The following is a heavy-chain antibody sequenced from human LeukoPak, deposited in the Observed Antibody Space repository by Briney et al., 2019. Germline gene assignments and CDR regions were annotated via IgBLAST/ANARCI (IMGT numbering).Heavy chain of an antibody. J-gene: IGHJ4*02. D-gene: IGHD2-15*01. V-gene: IGHV3-66*01. Sequence: GGSLRLSCAASGFTVSSNYMSWVRQAPRKGLDWVSVIFSGRNTYYADSVKGRFTISTDNSKNTLDLQMNSLRAEDTAVYYCARSVRGYCSGGSSLGYWGQGTLVTVSS. CDR1: GFTVSSNY. CDR2: IFSGRNT. CDR3: ARSVRGYCSGGSSLGY.